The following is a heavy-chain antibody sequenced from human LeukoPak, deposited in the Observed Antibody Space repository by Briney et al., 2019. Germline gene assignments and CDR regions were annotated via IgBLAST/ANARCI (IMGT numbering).Heavy chain of an antibody. CDR3: ARRTYYSNSRKGGYFDY. CDR1: GYTFTSYG. CDR2: ISAYNGNT. J-gene: IGHJ4*02. D-gene: IGHD3-22*01. Sequence: ASVKVSCKASGYTFTSYGISWVRQAPGQGLEWMGWISAYNGNTNYAQKLQGRVTMTTDTSTSTAYMELRSLRSDDTAVYYCARRTYYSNSRKGGYFDYWGQGTLVTVSS. V-gene: IGHV1-18*01.